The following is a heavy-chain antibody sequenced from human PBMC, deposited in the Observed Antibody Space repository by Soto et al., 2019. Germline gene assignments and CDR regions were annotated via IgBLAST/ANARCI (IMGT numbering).Heavy chain of an antibody. CDR3: AKGDYSNSGGMDV. D-gene: IGHD4-4*01. V-gene: IGHV3-23*04. Sequence: EVQLVESGGGLVQPGRSLRLSCAASGFTFDDYVMHWVRQAPGKGLEWVSGISGSGGSTYYADSVKGRFTISRDNSKNTLYLQMNSLRAEDTAVYYCAKGDYSNSGGMDVWGQGTTVTVSS. CDR2: ISGSGGST. J-gene: IGHJ6*02. CDR1: GFTFDDYV.